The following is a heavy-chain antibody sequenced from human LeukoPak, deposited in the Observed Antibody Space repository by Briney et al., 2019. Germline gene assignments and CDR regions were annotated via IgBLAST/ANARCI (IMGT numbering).Heavy chain of an antibody. CDR2: IKEDGSAE. CDR3: ARDRVRREYSDSSGYRPDAFDI. J-gene: IGHJ3*02. V-gene: IGHV3-7*01. CDR1: GFTFTNYW. Sequence: GGSLKLSCAAAGFTFTNYWMIWVRQAPGKGLEWVANIKEDGSAEFYVGSVKGRFTLSRDNAKNSVYLQMNSLRAEDTAVYYCARDRVRREYSDSSGYRPDAFDIWGQGTMVTVSS. D-gene: IGHD3-22*01.